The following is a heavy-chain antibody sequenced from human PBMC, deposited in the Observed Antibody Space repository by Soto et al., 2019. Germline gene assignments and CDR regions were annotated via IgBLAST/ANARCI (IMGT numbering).Heavy chain of an antibody. CDR1: GFTISNYW. V-gene: IGHV3-7*03. D-gene: IGHD3-22*01. Sequence: GGSLRLSCVASGFTISNYWMSWLRQAPGKGLEWAAHINPDGSLKYYLDSVRGRFTISRDIFKNSLYLEMNSLRVEDTAVYYCVKWQTMNNLWGQGTLVTVSS. J-gene: IGHJ1*01. CDR3: VKWQTMNNL. CDR2: INPDGSLK.